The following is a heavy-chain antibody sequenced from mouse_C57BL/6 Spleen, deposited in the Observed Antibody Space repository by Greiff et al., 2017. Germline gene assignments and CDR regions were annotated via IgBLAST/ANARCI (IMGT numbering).Heavy chain of an antibody. V-gene: IGHV3-6*01. Sequence: VQLQQSGPGLVKPSQSLSLTCSVTGYSITSGYYWNWIRQFPGNKLEWMGYISYDGSNNYNPSLKNRISITRDTSKNQFFLKLNSVTTEDTATYYCARGVYYGSSYIYFDYWGQGTTLTVSS. D-gene: IGHD1-1*01. CDR2: ISYDGSN. J-gene: IGHJ2*01. CDR3: ARGVYYGSSYIYFDY. CDR1: GYSITSGYY.